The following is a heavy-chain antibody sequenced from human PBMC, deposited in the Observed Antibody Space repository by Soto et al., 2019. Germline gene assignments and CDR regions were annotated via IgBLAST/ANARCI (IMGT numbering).Heavy chain of an antibody. CDR2: IIPIFGTA. V-gene: IGHV1-69*01. D-gene: IGHD2-2*01. Sequence: QVQLVQSGAEVKKPGSSVKVSCKASGGTFSSYAISWVRQAPGQGLEWMGGIIPIFGTANYAQKFQGRATITADESTSTSYMEMSSLRSEDTAVYYCAGSVGVVVVPAAFTNTESYYYYGMVVWGQGTTVTVSS. CDR3: AGSVGVVVVPAAFTNTESYYYYGMVV. CDR1: GGTFSSYA. J-gene: IGHJ6*02.